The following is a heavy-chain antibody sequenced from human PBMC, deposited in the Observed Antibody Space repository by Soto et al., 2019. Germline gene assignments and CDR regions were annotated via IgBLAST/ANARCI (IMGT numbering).Heavy chain of an antibody. D-gene: IGHD1-26*01. CDR1: GFTFSDYY. Sequence: QVQLVESGGGLVKPGGSLRLSCAASGFTFSDYYMSWIRQAPGKGLEWVSYISSISSYTNYAESVKGRFTISRDNSKNSLVRQMDCVRCEDTAVYYCARDSPYSGSSGVYYGMDVWGQGTTVTVSS. J-gene: IGHJ6*02. V-gene: IGHV3-11*05. CDR2: ISSISSYT. CDR3: ARDSPYSGSSGVYYGMDV.